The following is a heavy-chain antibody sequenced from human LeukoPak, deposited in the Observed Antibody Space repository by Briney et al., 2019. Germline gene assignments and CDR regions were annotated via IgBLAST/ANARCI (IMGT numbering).Heavy chain of an antibody. CDR1: GYIFTTYY. CDR3: ATSGVIPFGGLIVPSLDY. D-gene: IGHD3-16*02. V-gene: IGHV1-46*01. CDR2: INPSGGST. J-gene: IGHJ4*02. Sequence: ASVKVSCKASGYIFTTYYLHWVRQAPEHGLEWMGIINPSGGSTTYAQKFQGRVTMTRDTSTNTVYMALSSLKSEDTAVYYCATSGVIPFGGLIVPSLDYWGQGTLVTVSS.